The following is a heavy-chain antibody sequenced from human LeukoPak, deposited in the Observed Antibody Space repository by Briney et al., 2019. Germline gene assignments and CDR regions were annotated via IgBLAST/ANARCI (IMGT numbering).Heavy chain of an antibody. J-gene: IGHJ4*02. CDR1: GFTSSSYW. CDR2: IKGDGSST. V-gene: IGHV3-74*01. Sequence: GGPLRLSCAASGFTSSSYWMHWFRHTPGKGLVWVSRIKGDGSSTSYADSVKGRFTISRDNAKNTLYLQMNSLRAEDTAVYYCARDGYSFGHDFDYWGQGTLVTVSS. CDR3: ARDGYSFGHDFDY. D-gene: IGHD5-18*01.